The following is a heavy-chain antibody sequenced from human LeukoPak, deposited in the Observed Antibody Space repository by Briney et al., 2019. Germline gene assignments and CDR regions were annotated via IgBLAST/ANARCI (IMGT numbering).Heavy chain of an antibody. D-gene: IGHD6-6*01. CDR3: ARALRRYSSSYDFYY. CDR1: GFTFSSYA. Sequence: PGGSLRLSCAASGFTFSSYAMHWVRQAPGKGLEWVAVISYDGSNKYYADSVKGRFTISRDNSKNTLYLQMNSLRAEDTAVYYCARALRRYSSSYDFYYWGQGTLVTVSS. V-gene: IGHV3-30-3*01. J-gene: IGHJ4*02. CDR2: ISYDGSNK.